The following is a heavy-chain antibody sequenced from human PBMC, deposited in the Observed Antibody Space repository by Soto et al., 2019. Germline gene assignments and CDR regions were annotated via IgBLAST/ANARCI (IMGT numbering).Heavy chain of an antibody. V-gene: IGHV1-69*01. D-gene: IGHD2-2*01. CDR3: ASPVECSTTSCIR. CDR2: IIPLFGTP. Sequence: QVQLVQSGAEVKKPGSSVKVSCKASGGIFSTYAISWLRQAPGQGLEWMGGIIPLFGTPNYAQRFQGRVTITADESTSTAYMELNSLRAEDTAVYYCASPVECSTTSCIRWGQGTLVTVSS. CDR1: GGIFSTYA. J-gene: IGHJ4*02.